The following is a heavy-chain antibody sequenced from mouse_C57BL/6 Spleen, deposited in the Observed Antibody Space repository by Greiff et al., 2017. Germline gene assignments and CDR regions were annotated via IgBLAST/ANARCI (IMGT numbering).Heavy chain of an antibody. CDR1: GFTFSSYA. D-gene: IGHD1-1*02. CDR3: ARDGYRVVPYYFDY. V-gene: IGHV5-4*01. J-gene: IGHJ2*01. Sequence: EVKVVESGGGLVKPGGSLKLSCAPPGFTFSSYALSWFRQTPEKRLEWVATISDGGSYTYYPANVKGRFTISRDNAKNNLYLQMSHLKSEDTAMYYCARDGYRVVPYYFDYWGQGTTLTVSS. CDR2: ISDGGSYT.